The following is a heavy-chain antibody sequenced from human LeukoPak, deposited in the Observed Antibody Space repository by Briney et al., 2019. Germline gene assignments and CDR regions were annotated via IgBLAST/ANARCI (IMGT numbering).Heavy chain of an antibody. CDR1: GGSFSGYY. J-gene: IGHJ4*02. V-gene: IGHV4-34*01. D-gene: IGHD6-13*01. CDR2: INHSGST. Sequence: PSETLSLTCAVYGGSFSGYYWSWICQPPGKGLEWIGEINHSGSTNYNPSLKSRVTISVDTSKNQFSLKLSSVTAADTAVYYCARGSSWYRPLDYWGQGTLVTVSS. CDR3: ARGSSWYRPLDY.